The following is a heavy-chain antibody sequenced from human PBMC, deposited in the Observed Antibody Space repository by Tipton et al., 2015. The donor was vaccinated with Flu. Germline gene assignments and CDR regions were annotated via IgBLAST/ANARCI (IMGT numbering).Heavy chain of an antibody. J-gene: IGHJ5*02. D-gene: IGHD3-10*01. CDR1: GGSISSHY. V-gene: IGHV4-59*08. CDR3: ARHSSSARGWFDP. Sequence: TLSLTCSVSGGSISSHYWSWIRQPAGRGLEWIGTIYYSGGSTYYSPSLESRVTISVDTSKNQFSLKVSSVTAAGTAVYYCARHSSSARGWFDPWGQGTLVTVSS. CDR2: IYYSGGST.